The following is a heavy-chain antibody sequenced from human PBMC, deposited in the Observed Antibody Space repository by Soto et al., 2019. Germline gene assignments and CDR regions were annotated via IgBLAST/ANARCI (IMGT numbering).Heavy chain of an antibody. V-gene: IGHV3-48*01. CDR1: GFTFSSYS. CDR2: ISSSSSTI. CDR3: ARVYYGSGPMDV. Sequence: GGSLRLSCAASGFTFSSYSMNWVRQAPGKGLEWVSYISSSSSTIYYADSVKGRFTISRDNAKNSLYLQMNSLRAEDTAVYYCARVYYGSGPMDVWGKGTTVTVSS. D-gene: IGHD3-10*01. J-gene: IGHJ6*03.